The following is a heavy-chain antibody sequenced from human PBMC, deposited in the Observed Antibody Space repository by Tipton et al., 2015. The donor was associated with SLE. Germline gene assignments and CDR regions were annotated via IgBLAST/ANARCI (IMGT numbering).Heavy chain of an antibody. CDR2: INHSGST. CDR1: GGSFSGYY. D-gene: IGHD5-24*01. J-gene: IGHJ3*02. CDR3: ARKRNGMGI. Sequence: GLVKPSETLSLTCAVYGGSFSGYYWSWIRQPPGKGLEWIGEINHSGSTNYNPSLKSRVTISVDTSKNQFSLKLSSVTAADTAVCYCARKRNGMGIWGQGTMVTVSS. V-gene: IGHV4-34*01.